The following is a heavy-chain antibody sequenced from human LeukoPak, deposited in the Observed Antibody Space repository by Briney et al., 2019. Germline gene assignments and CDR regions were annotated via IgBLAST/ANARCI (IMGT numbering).Heavy chain of an antibody. J-gene: IGHJ4*02. CDR3: AKEYQPLYFDY. CDR2: ISYDGSNK. V-gene: IGHV3-30*18. CDR1: GFTFSSYG. D-gene: IGHD2-2*01. Sequence: GRSLRLSCAASGFTFSSYGMHWVRQAPGKGLEWEAVISYDGSNKYYADSVKGRFTISRDNSKNTLYLQMNSLRAEDTAVYYCAKEYQPLYFDYWGQGTLVTVSS.